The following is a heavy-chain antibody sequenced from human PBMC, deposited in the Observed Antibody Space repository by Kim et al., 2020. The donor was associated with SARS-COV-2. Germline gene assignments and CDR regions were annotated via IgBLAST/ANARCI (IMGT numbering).Heavy chain of an antibody. CDR3: AKGGMSVPADHDY. J-gene: IGHJ4*02. Sequence: GGSLRLSCAASGLTFSNYGMHWVRQAPGKGLEWVAAILYDGSNKYYTDSVKGRFTISRDNSKSTLYLQMNSLRTEDTGVYYCAKGGMSVPADHDYWGQGT. D-gene: IGHD6-25*01. CDR2: ILYDGSNK. CDR1: GLTFSNYG. V-gene: IGHV3-30*18.